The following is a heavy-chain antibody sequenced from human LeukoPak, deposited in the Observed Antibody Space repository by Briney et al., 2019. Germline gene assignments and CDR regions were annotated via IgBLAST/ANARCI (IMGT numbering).Heavy chain of an antibody. CDR1: ELTFSNLA. D-gene: IGHD5-24*01. CDR3: AKDAVSGDGYWEFDY. CDR2: ILQSGDST. Sequence: GGSLSLPVPASELTFSNLAIAGVGRPPGKGLEWVPGILQSGDSTYYADSVKGRFTISRDNSKNTLYLEMNSLRVEDTAIYYCAKDAVSGDGYWEFDYWGRGTLVTVSS. J-gene: IGHJ4*02. V-gene: IGHV3-23*01.